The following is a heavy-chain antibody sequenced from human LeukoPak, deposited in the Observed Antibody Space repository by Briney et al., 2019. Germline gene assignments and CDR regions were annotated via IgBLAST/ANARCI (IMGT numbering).Heavy chain of an antibody. CDR1: GFTFSNYA. CDR3: AKDQSCTNDICHGDFDY. V-gene: IGHV3-23*01. D-gene: IGHD2-8*01. J-gene: IGHJ4*02. CDR2: ISGSGDNT. Sequence: GGSLRLSCAGSGFTFSNYAMSWVRQAPGKGLEWVSSISGSGDNTYNAASVKGRFTISRDNSKNTLYLQMNSLRAEDTAVYYCAKDQSCTNDICHGDFDYWGQGTLVTVSS.